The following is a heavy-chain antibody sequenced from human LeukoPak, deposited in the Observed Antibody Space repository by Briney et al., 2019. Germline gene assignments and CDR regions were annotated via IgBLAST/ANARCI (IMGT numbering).Heavy chain of an antibody. D-gene: IGHD1-26*01. V-gene: IGHV3-21*01. CDR1: GFTFSSYS. Sequence: GGSLRLSCAASGFTFSSYSMNWVRQAPGKGLEWVSSISSSSSYIYYADSVKGRFTISRDNAKNSLYLQMNSLRAEDTAVYYCAVGSYYGLAFCYWGQGTLVTVSS. J-gene: IGHJ4*02. CDR2: ISSSSSYI. CDR3: AVGSYYGLAFCY.